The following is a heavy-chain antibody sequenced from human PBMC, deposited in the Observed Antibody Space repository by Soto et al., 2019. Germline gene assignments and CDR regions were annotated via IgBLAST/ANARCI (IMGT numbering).Heavy chain of an antibody. CDR3: ARYACVSGRYRWLDP. D-gene: IGHD6-19*01. J-gene: IGHJ5*02. CDR1: GFTCSRYR. V-gene: IGHV3-48*02. CDR2: ITRRSSTK. Sequence: GGALRLSSAARGFTCSRYRTNSVRCARGSWLLWFSYITRRSSTKYYADSEKCRFTISRDNAKNSLYLQMNSLTHEDTAVYYCARYACVSGRYRWLDPWCQVALCTLSS.